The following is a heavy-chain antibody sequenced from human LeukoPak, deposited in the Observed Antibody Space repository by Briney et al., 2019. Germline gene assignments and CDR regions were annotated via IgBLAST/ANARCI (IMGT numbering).Heavy chain of an antibody. CDR1: GGSISSSSYY. V-gene: IGHV4-39*01. J-gene: IGHJ4*02. D-gene: IGHD1-26*01. Sequence: SETLSLTCTVSGGSISSSSYYWGWIRQPPGKGLEWIGSIYYSGSTYYNPSLKSRVTISVDTSKNQFSLKLSSVTAADTAVYYCARREGGSYLAGDYYFDYWGQGTLVTVSS. CDR3: ARREGGSYLAGDYYFDY. CDR2: IYYSGST.